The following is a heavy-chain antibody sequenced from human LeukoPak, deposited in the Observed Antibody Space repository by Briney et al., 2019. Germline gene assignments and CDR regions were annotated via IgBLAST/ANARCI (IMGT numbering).Heavy chain of an antibody. V-gene: IGHV3-7*01. CDR1: GFTFNSFW. CDR2: INQDGSEK. D-gene: IGHD6-19*01. Sequence: QPGGSLRLSCAASGFTFNSFWMTWVRQAPGKGLEWVANINQDGSEKFYVDSVKGRFTISRDNAENSVYLQMNSLRAEDTAVYYCARDHTVAGIVFDYWGQGTLVTVSS. CDR3: ARDHTVAGIVFDY. J-gene: IGHJ4*02.